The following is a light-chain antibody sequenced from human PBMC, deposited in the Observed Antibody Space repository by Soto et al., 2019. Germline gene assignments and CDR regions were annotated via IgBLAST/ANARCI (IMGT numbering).Light chain of an antibody. CDR3: QQYGSSGT. CDR2: GAS. J-gene: IGKJ1*01. CDR1: QSVSNNY. V-gene: IGKV3-20*01. Sequence: EIVITHSPATLSVSPGERATLSCRASQSVSNNYLAWYQQKPGQAPRLLIYGASNRATGIPDRFSGSGSGTDFTLTISRLEPEDSAVYYCQQYGSSGTFGQGTKVDIK.